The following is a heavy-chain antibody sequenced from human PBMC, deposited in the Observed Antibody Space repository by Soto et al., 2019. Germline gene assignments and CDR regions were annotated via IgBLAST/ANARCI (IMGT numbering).Heavy chain of an antibody. D-gene: IGHD6-19*01. J-gene: IGHJ6*02. V-gene: IGHV3-30*18. CDR2: ISYDGSEK. CDR1: GFTFSNYG. CDR3: AKDRESSGWPGSYYGMDV. Sequence: GGSLRLSCAASGFTFSNYGMHWVRQAADKGLEWVAVISYDGSEKYYADSVKGRFTISRDNSKNTLYLQMNSLRAEDTAVYYCAKDRESSGWPGSYYGMDVWGQGTTVTVSS.